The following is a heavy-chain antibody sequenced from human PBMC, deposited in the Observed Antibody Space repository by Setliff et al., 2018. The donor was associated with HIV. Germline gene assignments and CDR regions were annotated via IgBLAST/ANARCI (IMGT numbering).Heavy chain of an antibody. CDR2: IYYTGIT. Sequence: PSETLSLTCTVSGDSISIYYWSWIRQPPGKGLEWIGYIYYTGITTYNPSLKSRVTISVDTSKNQFSLKLSSVTAADTAVYYCARGGYYDILTGYSNGFDYWGQGTLVTVS. J-gene: IGHJ4*02. D-gene: IGHD3-9*01. CDR3: ARGGYYDILTGYSNGFDY. CDR1: GDSISIYY. V-gene: IGHV4-59*01.